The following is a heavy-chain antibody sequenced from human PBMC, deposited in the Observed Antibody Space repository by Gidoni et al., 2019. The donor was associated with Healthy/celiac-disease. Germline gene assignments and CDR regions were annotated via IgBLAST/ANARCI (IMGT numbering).Heavy chain of an antibody. Sequence: QVQLVESGGGVVQPGRALRLHCAASGFTFSSYAMHWVRQAPGKGLEWVAVISYDGSNKYYADSVKGRFTISRDNSKNTLYLQMNSLRAEDTAVYYCAREGISSWYFDYWGQGTLVTVSS. CDR3: AREGISSWYFDY. V-gene: IGHV3-30-3*01. CDR1: GFTFSSYA. J-gene: IGHJ4*02. CDR2: ISYDGSNK. D-gene: IGHD6-13*01.